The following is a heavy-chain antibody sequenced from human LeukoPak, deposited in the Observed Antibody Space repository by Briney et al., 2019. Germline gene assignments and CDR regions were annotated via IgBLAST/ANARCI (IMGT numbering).Heavy chain of an antibody. D-gene: IGHD6-13*01. CDR2: ISSSGNT. Sequence: PGGSLRLSCAASGFTFSRSAMTWVRQTPGKGLDWVSSISSSGNTYYADSAKGRFTISRDNSKNMLYLQMNSLRAEDTTVYYCVKGRISEDGLDFWGQGTLLTVSS. J-gene: IGHJ4*02. V-gene: IGHV3-23*01. CDR3: VKGRISEDGLDF. CDR1: GFTFSRSA.